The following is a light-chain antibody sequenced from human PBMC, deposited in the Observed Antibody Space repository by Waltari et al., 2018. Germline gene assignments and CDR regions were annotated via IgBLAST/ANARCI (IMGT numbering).Light chain of an antibody. CDR3: SSYAHNNHFV. CDR2: EVT. CDR1: ISHACGSTY. V-gene: IGLV2-8*01. Sequence: QSVLTQPPSPTGSPGPSVTLPCTRTISHACGSTYLYWYQQHPGKVPKLLIYEVTNRPSGVPDRFSGSKSGNTASLTVSGLQADDEADYYCSSYAHNNHFVFGTGTKVTVL. J-gene: IGLJ1*01.